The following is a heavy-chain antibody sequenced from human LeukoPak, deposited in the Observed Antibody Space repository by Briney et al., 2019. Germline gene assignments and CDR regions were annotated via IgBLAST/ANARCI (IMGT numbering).Heavy chain of an antibody. Sequence: SETLSLTCTVSGGSISSNYWSWIRQPPGKGLEWIGYICYSGSTNYNPSLKSRVTISVDTSKNQFSLKLSSVTAADTAVYYCARVAVDCSGGSCYFGCFDPWGQGTLVTVSS. CDR2: ICYSGST. CDR1: GGSISSNY. J-gene: IGHJ5*02. D-gene: IGHD2-15*01. V-gene: IGHV4-59*12. CDR3: ARVAVDCSGGSCYFGCFDP.